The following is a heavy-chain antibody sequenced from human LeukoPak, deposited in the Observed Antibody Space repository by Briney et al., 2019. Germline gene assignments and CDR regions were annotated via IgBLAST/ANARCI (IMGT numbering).Heavy chain of an antibody. D-gene: IGHD2-2*01. CDR1: GYTFTGYY. Sequence: ASVKVSCKASGYTFTGYYMHWVRQAPGQGLEWMGWINPNSGGTNYAQKFQVRVTMTRNTSISTAYMELSRLRSDDTAVYYCARDLPYCSSTSCGWFAPWGQGTLVTVSS. CDR3: ARDLPYCSSTSCGWFAP. J-gene: IGHJ5*02. CDR2: INPNSGGT. V-gene: IGHV1-2*02.